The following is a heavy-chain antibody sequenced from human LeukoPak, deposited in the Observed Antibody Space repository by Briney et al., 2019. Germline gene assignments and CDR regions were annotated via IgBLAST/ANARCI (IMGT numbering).Heavy chain of an antibody. Sequence: SDTLSLTCPVSGGSISSYYWSWIRQPPGKGLEWIGYIYYSGSTNYNPSLKSRVTISVDTSKNQFSLKLSSVTAADTAVYYCARGIAAARGWGQGTLVTVSS. CDR2: IYYSGST. D-gene: IGHD6-13*01. V-gene: IGHV4-59*01. CDR1: GGSISSYY. CDR3: ARGIAAARG. J-gene: IGHJ4*02.